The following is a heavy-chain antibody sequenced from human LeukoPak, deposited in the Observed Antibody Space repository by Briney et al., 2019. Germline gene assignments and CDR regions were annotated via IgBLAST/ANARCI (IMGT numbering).Heavy chain of an antibody. Sequence: ASVKVSCKASGGTFSSYAISWVRQAPGQGLEWMGGIIPIFGTANYAQKFQGRVTITADESTSTAYMELSSLRSEDTAVYYCARAPLTTGTTGGGAFDIWGQGTMVTVSS. D-gene: IGHD1-1*01. V-gene: IGHV1-69*13. J-gene: IGHJ3*02. CDR2: IIPIFGTA. CDR3: ARAPLTTGTTGGGAFDI. CDR1: GGTFSSYA.